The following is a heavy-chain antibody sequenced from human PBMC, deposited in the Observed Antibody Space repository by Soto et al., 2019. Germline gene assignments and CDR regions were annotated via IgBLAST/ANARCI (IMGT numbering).Heavy chain of an antibody. J-gene: IGHJ4*02. CDR2: IKSKTDGGTT. CDR3: TTAGWELLYLDY. D-gene: IGHD1-26*01. CDR1: GFTFSNAW. V-gene: IGHV3-15*01. Sequence: EVQLVESGGGLVKPGGSLRLSCAASGFTFSNAWMSWVRQAPGKGLEWVGRIKSKTDGGTTDYAAPVKGRFTISRDDSKNTPYLQMNSLKTEDTSVYYCTTAGWELLYLDYWGQGTLVTVSS.